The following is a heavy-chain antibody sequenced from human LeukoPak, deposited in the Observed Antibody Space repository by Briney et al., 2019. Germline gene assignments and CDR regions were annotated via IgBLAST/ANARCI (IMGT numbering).Heavy chain of an antibody. D-gene: IGHD3-22*01. CDR2: INPNSGGT. Sequence: RASVKVSCKASGYTFTGYYMHWVRQAPGQGLEWMGCINPNSGGTNYAQKFQGRVTMTRDTSISTAYMELSRLRSDDTAVYYCARDGLGRGSGYYGYDYWGQGTLVTVSS. CDR1: GYTFTGYY. CDR3: ARDGLGRGSGYYGYDY. J-gene: IGHJ4*02. V-gene: IGHV1-2*02.